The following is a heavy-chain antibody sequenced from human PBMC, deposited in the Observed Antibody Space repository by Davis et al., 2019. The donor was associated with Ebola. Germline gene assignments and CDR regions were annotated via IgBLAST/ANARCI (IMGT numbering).Heavy chain of an antibody. CDR2: ITGSGYST. Sequence: PGGSLRLSCAASGFAFSTYAMSWVRQAPGKGLEWVSGITGSGYSTYYADSVKGRFTISRDNAKNSLYLQMNSLRDEDTAVYYCARRFYDFWSGYPDYGMDVWGKGTTVTVSS. J-gene: IGHJ6*04. CDR3: ARRFYDFWSGYPDYGMDV. V-gene: IGHV3-23*01. D-gene: IGHD3-3*01. CDR1: GFAFSTYA.